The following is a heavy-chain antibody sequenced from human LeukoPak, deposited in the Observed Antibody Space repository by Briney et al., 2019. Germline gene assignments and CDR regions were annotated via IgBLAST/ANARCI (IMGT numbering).Heavy chain of an antibody. V-gene: IGHV3-23*01. J-gene: IGHJ4*02. CDR2: LSGNERDT. CDR3: SKDLERHTIGYFDS. CDR1: GFTFSSFA. D-gene: IGHD1-1*01. Sequence: GGSLRLSCAASGFTFSSFAMSWVRQAPGKGLEWVSSLSGNERDTRYADSVRGRFTISRDNANNLLYLHMTSLEAEDTAIYYCSKDLERHTIGYFDSWGQGVLVTVSS.